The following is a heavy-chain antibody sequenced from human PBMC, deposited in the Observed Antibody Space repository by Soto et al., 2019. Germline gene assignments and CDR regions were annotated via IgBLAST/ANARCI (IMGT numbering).Heavy chain of an antibody. Sequence: QIRLVQSGAEVQKPGSSVRVSCKASGDTFGRFTINWVRQAPGQGLEWMGGIKPISDITNYAQRFQGRVTTTADASPRAFYVELSSLTSDDTAMYYCARDPSTITEISSVWFDPWCQGTLVTVS. J-gene: IGHJ5*02. D-gene: IGHD5-12*01. CDR1: GDTFGRFT. V-gene: IGHV1-69*01. CDR3: ARDPSTITEISSVWFDP. CDR2: IKPISDIT.